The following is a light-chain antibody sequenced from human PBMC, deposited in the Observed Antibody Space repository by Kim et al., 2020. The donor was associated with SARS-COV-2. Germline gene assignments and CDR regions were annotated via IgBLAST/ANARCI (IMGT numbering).Light chain of an antibody. Sequence: SVGDSVTITCQASQDIRKFLNWYQHKPGKVPELLISDASTLRTGVPSRFSGSASGTHFTFTISNLQPEDIATYYCQQYNNLQAITFGQGTRLEIK. J-gene: IGKJ5*01. CDR2: DAS. CDR3: QQYNNLQAIT. V-gene: IGKV1-33*01. CDR1: QDIRKF.